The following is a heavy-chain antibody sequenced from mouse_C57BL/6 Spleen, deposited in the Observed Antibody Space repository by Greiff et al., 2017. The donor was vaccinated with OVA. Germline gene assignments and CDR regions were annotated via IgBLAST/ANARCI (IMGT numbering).Heavy chain of an antibody. CDR1: GYTFTSYW. D-gene: IGHD1-1*01. J-gene: IGHJ3*01. Sequence: QVQLQQPGAELVMPGASVKLSCKASGYTFTSYWMHWVKQRPGQGLEWIGEIDPSDSYTNYNQKLKGKSTLTVDKSSSTAYMQLSSLTSEDSAVYYCACPHYYGSSPPWFAYWGQGTLVTVSA. CDR3: ACPHYYGSSPPWFAY. CDR2: IDPSDSYT. V-gene: IGHV1-69*01.